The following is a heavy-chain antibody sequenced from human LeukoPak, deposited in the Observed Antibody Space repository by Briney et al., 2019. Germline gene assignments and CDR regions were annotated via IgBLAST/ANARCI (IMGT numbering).Heavy chain of an antibody. CDR2: TYYRSKWYN. CDR1: GDSVSSNSAA. V-gene: IGHV6-1*01. CDR3: AREGVYYYDSSGYQTFDY. J-gene: IGHJ4*02. D-gene: IGHD3-22*01. Sequence: SQTLSLTCAISGDSVSSNSAAWNWIRQSPSRGLEWLGRTYYRSKWYNDYAVSVKSRITINPDTSKNQFSLQLNSVTPADTAVYYCAREGVYYYDSSGYQTFDYWGQGTLVTVSS.